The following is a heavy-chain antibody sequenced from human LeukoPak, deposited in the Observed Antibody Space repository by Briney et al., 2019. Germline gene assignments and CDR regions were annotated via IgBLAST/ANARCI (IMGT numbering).Heavy chain of an antibody. D-gene: IGHD1-26*01. J-gene: IGHJ4*02. CDR3: AKDVGKWESLHFFDY. CDR1: GFTFSTNA. Sequence: GVSPRLSCLTSGFTFSTNAMSWVRQAPGKGLEWISGISGSGASTYYADSVTGRFTISRDNSRNTLYLQMNSLRGDDTAVYYCAKDVGKWESLHFFDYWGQGTLVTVSS. CDR2: ISGSGAST. V-gene: IGHV3-23*01.